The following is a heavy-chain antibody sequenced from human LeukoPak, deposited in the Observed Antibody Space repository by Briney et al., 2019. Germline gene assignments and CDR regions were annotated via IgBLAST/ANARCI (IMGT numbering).Heavy chain of an antibody. J-gene: IGHJ4*02. CDR1: GGSFSGYY. D-gene: IGHD6-13*01. CDR2: INHSGST. Sequence: SETLSLTCAVYGGSFSGYYWSWIRQPPGKGLEWIGEINHSGSTNYNPSLKSRVTISVDTSKNQFSLKLSSVTAADTAVYYCASVIGIAAATPFDYWGQGTLVTVSS. V-gene: IGHV4-34*01. CDR3: ASVIGIAAATPFDY.